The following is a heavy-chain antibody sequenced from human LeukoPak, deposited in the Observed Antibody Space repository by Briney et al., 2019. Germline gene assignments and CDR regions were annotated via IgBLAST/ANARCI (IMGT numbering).Heavy chain of an antibody. CDR2: INDEGSNT. V-gene: IGHV3-74*01. CDR3: ARVIRWFDP. CDR1: GFTFSSYW. J-gene: IGHJ5*02. Sequence: AGGSLRLSCAASGFTFSSYWMHWVRQAPGKGLVWVSRINDEGSNTAYADSVKGRFTISRDNAKNTVYLQMNSLRAEDTAAYYCARVIRWFDPWGQGTLVTVS.